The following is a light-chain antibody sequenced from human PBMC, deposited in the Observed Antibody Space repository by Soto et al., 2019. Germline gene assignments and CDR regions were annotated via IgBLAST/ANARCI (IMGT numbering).Light chain of an antibody. CDR3: AAWDDSLSGFV. Sequence: QSVLTQPPSVPGTPGQRVTISCSGSSSNIGSDTVNWYQRFPGTAPKLLIYNNNERPSGVPDRFSGSKSDTSASLAIIGLQPEDEADYYCAAWDDSLSGFVFGAGTKLTVL. V-gene: IGLV1-44*01. J-gene: IGLJ1*01. CDR1: SSNIGSDT. CDR2: NNN.